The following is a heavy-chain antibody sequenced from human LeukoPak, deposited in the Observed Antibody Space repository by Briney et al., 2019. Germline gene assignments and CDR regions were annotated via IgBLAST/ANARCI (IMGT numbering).Heavy chain of an antibody. V-gene: IGHV3-23*01. D-gene: IGHD1-26*01. J-gene: IGHJ5*02. CDR1: GFTFSSYA. CDR3: ARDLNNGSYHWFDP. CDR2: ISGSGGST. Sequence: GGSLRLSCAASGFTFSSYAMSWVRQAPGKGLEWVSAISGSGGSTDYADSVKGRFTISRDNSKSTLYLQMNSLRAEDTAIYYCARDLNNGSYHWFDPWGQGTLVTVSS.